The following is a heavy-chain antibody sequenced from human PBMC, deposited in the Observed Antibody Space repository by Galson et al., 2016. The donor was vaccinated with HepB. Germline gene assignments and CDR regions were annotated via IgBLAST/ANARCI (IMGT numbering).Heavy chain of an antibody. CDR2: IYSGGNK. V-gene: IGHV3-66*01. Sequence: SLRLSCAASGFTFTSYSMTWVRQAPGKGLEWVSLIYSGGNKLYADYVKGRFSIFRDNYKKTLYLQMNSLSDEDTAVYYCARNPGASTWGWGQGTLVTVAS. D-gene: IGHD6-13*01. CDR3: ARNPGASTWG. J-gene: IGHJ4*02. CDR1: GFTFTSYS.